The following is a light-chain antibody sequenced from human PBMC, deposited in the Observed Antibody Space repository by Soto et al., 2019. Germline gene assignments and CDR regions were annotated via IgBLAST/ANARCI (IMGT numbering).Light chain of an antibody. J-gene: IGLJ2*01. CDR3: CAYAGSYSLV. CDR2: DVN. Sequence: QSALTQPRSVSGSPGQSVAISCTGTSSDVGAYNYVSWYQQHPGKAPKVMIYDVNNRPSGVPNRFSGSKSDNTASLTISGLQAEDEADYYCCAYAGSYSLVFGGGTQLTVL. CDR1: SSDVGAYNY. V-gene: IGLV2-11*01.